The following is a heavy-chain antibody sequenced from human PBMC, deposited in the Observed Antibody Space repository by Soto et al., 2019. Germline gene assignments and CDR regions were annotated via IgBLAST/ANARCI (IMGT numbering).Heavy chain of an antibody. CDR3: TTEPRLMVYAVDFDY. D-gene: IGHD2-8*01. J-gene: IGHJ4*02. CDR1: GFTFSNAW. CDR2: IKSKTDGGTT. V-gene: IGHV3-15*01. Sequence: GGSLRLSCAASGFTFSNAWMSWVRQAPGKGLEWVGRIKSKTDGGTTDYAAPVKGRFTISRDDSKNTLYLQMNSLKTEDTAVYYCTTEPRLMVYAVDFDYWGQGTLVTVSS.